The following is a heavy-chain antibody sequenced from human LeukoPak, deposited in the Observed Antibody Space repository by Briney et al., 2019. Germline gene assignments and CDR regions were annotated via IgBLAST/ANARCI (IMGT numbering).Heavy chain of an antibody. CDR2: INHSGST. CDR3: ARVGGSSGYYPFDY. J-gene: IGHJ4*02. V-gene: IGHV4-34*01. D-gene: IGHD3-22*01. CDR1: GGSFSGYY. Sequence: SETLSLTCAVYGGSFSGYYWSWIRQPPGKGLEWIGEINHSGSTNYNPSLKSRVTISVDTSKNQFSLKLSSVTAADTAVYYCARVGGSSGYYPFDYWGQGTLVIVSS.